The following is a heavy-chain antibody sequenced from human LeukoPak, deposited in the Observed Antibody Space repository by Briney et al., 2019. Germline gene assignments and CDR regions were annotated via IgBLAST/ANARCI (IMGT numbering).Heavy chain of an antibody. CDR3: ARIFRRDGFYYLDY. D-gene: IGHD5-24*01. CDR2: INPNSGDT. CDR1: GYTFTGYY. V-gene: IGHV1-2*06. J-gene: IGHJ4*02. Sequence: ASVKVSCKASGYTFTGYYIHWVRQAPGQGLEWMGRINPNSGDTNYAQKFQGRVTMTRDTSISTAYMELSSLRSDDTAVYFCARIFRRDGFYYLDYWGQGTLVTVSS.